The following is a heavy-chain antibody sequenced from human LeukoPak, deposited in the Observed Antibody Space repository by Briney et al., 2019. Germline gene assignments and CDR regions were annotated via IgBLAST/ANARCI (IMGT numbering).Heavy chain of an antibody. Sequence: GVSLRLSCAASGFAFSSYWIHWVRQVPGKGLVWVSRIHGDGRTTTYADSVKGRFTISRDNAKNTLYLQMNSLRAEDTAVYYCARDNGENYHTAFDYWGQGTLVTVSS. D-gene: IGHD2-8*01. V-gene: IGHV3-74*01. CDR3: ARDNGENYHTAFDY. CDR2: IHGDGRTT. J-gene: IGHJ4*02. CDR1: GFAFSSYW.